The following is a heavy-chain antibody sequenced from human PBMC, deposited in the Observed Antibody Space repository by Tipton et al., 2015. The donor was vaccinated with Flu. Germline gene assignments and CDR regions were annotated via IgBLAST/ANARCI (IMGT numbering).Heavy chain of an antibody. Sequence: LRLSCAASGFTFSRYAMSWVRQPPGRGLEWIGNIFRTGSTYLNPSLKGRVAISLDTSKNQFSLRLSSVTAADTAVYFCARRDYSNYVSDPKNWFDPWGQGTLVTVSS. CDR2: IFRTGST. J-gene: IGHJ5*02. D-gene: IGHD4-11*01. CDR1: GFTFSRYA. CDR3: ARRDYSNYVSDPKNWFDP. V-gene: IGHV4-38-2*01.